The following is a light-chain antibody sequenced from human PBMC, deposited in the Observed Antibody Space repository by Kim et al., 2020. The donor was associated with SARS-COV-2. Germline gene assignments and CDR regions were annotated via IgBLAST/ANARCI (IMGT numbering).Light chain of an antibody. CDR1: SLRTYY. J-gene: IGLJ1*01. CDR2: GEN. V-gene: IGLV3-19*01. CDR3: NSRDSSGNHLYV. Sequence: GQTVRSTCQGDSLRTYYANWYQQKPGQAPLLVIYGENNRPSGIPDRFSGSNSGNTASLTITGAQAEDEADYYCNSRDSSGNHLYVFGAGTKVTVL.